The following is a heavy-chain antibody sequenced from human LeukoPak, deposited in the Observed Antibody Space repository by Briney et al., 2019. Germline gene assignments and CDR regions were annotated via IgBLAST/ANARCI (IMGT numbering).Heavy chain of an antibody. Sequence: KPGGSLRLSCAASGFTFSSYSMNWVRQAPGKGLEWVSSISSSSSYIYYADSVKGRFTISRDNSKNTLYLQMNSLRAEDTAVYYCAVGRLRLGDQYYFDYWGQGTLVTVSS. CDR1: GFTFSSYS. J-gene: IGHJ4*02. CDR3: AVGRLRLGDQYYFDY. V-gene: IGHV3-21*04. D-gene: IGHD3-16*01. CDR2: ISSSSSYI.